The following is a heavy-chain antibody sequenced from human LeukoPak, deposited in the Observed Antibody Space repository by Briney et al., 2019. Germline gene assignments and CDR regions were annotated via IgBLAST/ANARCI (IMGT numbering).Heavy chain of an antibody. Sequence: GGSLRLSCAASGFTFSSYSMSWVRQAPGKGLEWVSAISRSGGGTYYTDSVKGRFTISRDNSKNTLSLQMNTLRAEDTAVYYCAREVATNNMDVWGQGTTVTVSS. CDR3: AREVATNNMDV. J-gene: IGHJ6*02. CDR2: ISRSGGGT. CDR1: GFTFSSYS. V-gene: IGHV3-23*01. D-gene: IGHD5-12*01.